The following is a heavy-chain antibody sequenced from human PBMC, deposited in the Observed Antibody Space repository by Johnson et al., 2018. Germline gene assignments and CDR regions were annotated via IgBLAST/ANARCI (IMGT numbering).Heavy chain of an antibody. D-gene: IGHD3-9*01. CDR3: GRTWVRNYDILTDAYYYYMDV. V-gene: IGHV4-59*01. CDR2: IYYSGST. J-gene: IGHJ6*03. Sequence: QVQLQESGPGLVKPSETVSLTCTVSGGSISSYFWSWIRQPPGKGLEWIGYIYYSGSTKYNPSLKSRVTISVDTSKNQFSLKLSSVTAADTAVDYCGRTWVRNYDILTDAYYYYMDVWGKGTTVTVSS. CDR1: GGSISSYF.